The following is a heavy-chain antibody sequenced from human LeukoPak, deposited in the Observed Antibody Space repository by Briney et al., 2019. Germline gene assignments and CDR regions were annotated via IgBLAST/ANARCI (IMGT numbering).Heavy chain of an antibody. D-gene: IGHD3-22*01. J-gene: IGHJ5*02. Sequence: GASVKVSCKASGYTFTRYGISWVRQAPGQGLEWMGWISAYNGNTNYAQKLQGRVTMTTDTSTSTAYMELRSLRSDGTAVYYCARVGYYDSSRYHNWFDPWGQGTLVTVSS. CDR2: ISAYNGNT. V-gene: IGHV1-18*01. CDR3: ARVGYYDSSRYHNWFDP. CDR1: GYTFTRYG.